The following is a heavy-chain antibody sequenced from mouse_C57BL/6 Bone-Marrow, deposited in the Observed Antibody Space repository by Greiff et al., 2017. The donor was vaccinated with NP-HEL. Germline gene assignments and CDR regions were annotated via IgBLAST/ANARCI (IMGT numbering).Heavy chain of an antibody. J-gene: IGHJ1*03. CDR1: GFNIKDDY. CDR3: TKTYYYGSSYEYFDV. CDR2: IDPENGDT. V-gene: IGHV14-4*01. D-gene: IGHD1-1*01. Sequence: VQLQQSGAELVRPGASVKLSCTASGFNIKDDYMHWVKQMPEQGLEWIGWIDPENGDTEYASKFPGKATITADTSSNTAYLQLSSLTSEDTAVYYCTKTYYYGSSYEYFDVWGTGTTVTVSS.